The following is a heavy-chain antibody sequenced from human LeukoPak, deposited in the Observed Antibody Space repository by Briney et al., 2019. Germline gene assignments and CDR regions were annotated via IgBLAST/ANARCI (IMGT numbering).Heavy chain of an antibody. J-gene: IGHJ5*02. CDR1: GGTFSSYA. CDR3: ARVESLGYCTGGSCYSGWFDP. CDR2: IIPIFGTA. Sequence: SVKVSCKASGGTFSSYALSWVRQAPGQGLEWMGRIIPIFGTADYAQKFQDRVTITTDDSTSTAYMELSSLRSEDTAVYYCARVESLGYCTGGSCYSGWFDPWGQGTLVTVPS. V-gene: IGHV1-69*05. D-gene: IGHD2-15*01.